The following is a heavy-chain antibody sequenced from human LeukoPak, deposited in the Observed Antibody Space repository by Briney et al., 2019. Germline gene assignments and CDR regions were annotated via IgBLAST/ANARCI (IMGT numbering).Heavy chain of an antibody. D-gene: IGHD6-19*01. CDR1: GFTFSSYA. V-gene: IGHV3-23*01. CDR3: AKLKQWQPQRYFFEY. J-gene: IGHJ4*02. Sequence: PGGSLRLSCAASGFTFSSYAMSWVRQAPGKGLEWVSTFSGTSSTSYADAVKGRVTISRDNSKNTLYLQLNSLRAKDTAVYYCAKLKQWQPQRYFFEYWGQGALVTVAS. CDR2: FSGTSST.